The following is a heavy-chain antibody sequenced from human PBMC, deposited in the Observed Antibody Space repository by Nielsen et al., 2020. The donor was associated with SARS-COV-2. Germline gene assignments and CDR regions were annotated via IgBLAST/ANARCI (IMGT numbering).Heavy chain of an antibody. V-gene: IGHV3-9*01. Sequence: SLKISCAASGFTFDDYAMHWVRQAPGKGLEWVSGISWNSGSIGYADSVKGRFTISRDNAKNTLYLQMNSLRAEDTAVYYCAITHDYGDYEDYWGQGTLVTVSS. J-gene: IGHJ4*02. CDR1: GFTFDDYA. CDR3: AITHDYGDYEDY. CDR2: ISWNSGSI. D-gene: IGHD4-17*01.